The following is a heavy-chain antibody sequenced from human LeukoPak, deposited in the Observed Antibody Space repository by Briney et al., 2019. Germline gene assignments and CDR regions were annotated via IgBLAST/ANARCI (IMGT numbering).Heavy chain of an antibody. V-gene: IGHV3-23*01. Sequence: GGSLRLSCAASGFTFSSYAMSWVRQAPGKGLEWVSAISGSGGSTYYADSVKGRFTISRDNSKNTLYLQMNSLRAEDTAVYYCAKEPMTTVTRGDWFDPWGQGTLVTVSS. J-gene: IGHJ5*02. CDR1: GFTFSSYA. CDR3: AKEPMTTVTRGDWFDP. D-gene: IGHD4-11*01. CDR2: ISGSGGST.